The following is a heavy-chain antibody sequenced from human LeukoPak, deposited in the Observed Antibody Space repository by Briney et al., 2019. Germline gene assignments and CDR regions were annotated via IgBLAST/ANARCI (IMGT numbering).Heavy chain of an antibody. D-gene: IGHD6-25*01. Sequence: GGSLRLSCAASGFPFSNAWMSCVRHAPGKGLEWVGRIKSKTDGGTTDYAAPVKRRFTISRDDSKNTLYLQMNSLKAEDTAVYYCTTGSGQDDYWGQGTLVTVSS. CDR2: IKSKTDGGTT. J-gene: IGHJ4*02. V-gene: IGHV3-15*01. CDR3: TTGSGQDDY. CDR1: GFPFSNAW.